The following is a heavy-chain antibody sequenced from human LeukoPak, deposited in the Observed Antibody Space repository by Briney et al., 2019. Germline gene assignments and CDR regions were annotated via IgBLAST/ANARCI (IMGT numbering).Heavy chain of an antibody. Sequence: ASVKVSCKASGYTFTSYGITWVRQAPGQGLEWMGWISAYNGNTNYAQKLQGRVTMTTDTSTSTVYMELRSLTSDDTAVYYCASSTGKAARSYYYYGMDVWGQGTTVTVSS. CDR1: GYTFTSYG. CDR3: ASSTGKAARSYYYYGMDV. V-gene: IGHV1-18*01. J-gene: IGHJ6*02. CDR2: ISAYNGNT. D-gene: IGHD6-6*01.